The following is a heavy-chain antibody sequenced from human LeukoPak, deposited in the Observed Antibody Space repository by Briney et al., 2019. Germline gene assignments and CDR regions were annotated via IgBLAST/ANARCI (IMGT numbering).Heavy chain of an antibody. CDR3: AREWVVIGYFDY. CDR2: TNHSGST. J-gene: IGHJ4*02. Sequence: KPSETPSLTCAVYGGSFSGYYWSWIRQPPGKGLEWIGETNHSGSTNYNPSLKSRVTISVDTSKNQFSLKLSSVTAADTAVYYCAREWVVIGYFDYWGQGTLVTVSS. V-gene: IGHV4-34*01. D-gene: IGHD2-21*01. CDR1: GGSFSGYY.